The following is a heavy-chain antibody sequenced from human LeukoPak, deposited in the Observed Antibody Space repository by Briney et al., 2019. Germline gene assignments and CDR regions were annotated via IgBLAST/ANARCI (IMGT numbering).Heavy chain of an antibody. V-gene: IGHV4-4*07. CDR3: ARAPRYGSGSYGDRAPFDY. J-gene: IGHJ4*02. CDR2: IYTSGST. Sequence: PSETLSLTCTVSGGPISSYYWSWIRQPAGKGLEWIGRIYTSGSTNYNPSLKSRVTMSVDTSKNQFSLKLSSVTAADTAVYYCARAPRYGSGSYGDRAPFDYWGQGTLVTVSS. D-gene: IGHD3-10*01. CDR1: GGPISSYY.